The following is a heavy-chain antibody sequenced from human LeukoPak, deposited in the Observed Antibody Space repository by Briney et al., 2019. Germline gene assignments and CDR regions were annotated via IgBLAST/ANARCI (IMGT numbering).Heavy chain of an antibody. D-gene: IGHD3-10*02. CDR3: TRENYVPDS. V-gene: IGHV3-7*03. CDR2: ISNGGYPT. J-gene: IGHJ4*02. Sequence: GGSLRLSCVASGYTFSHYWMSWVRQTPGKGLEWVASISNGGYPTYYVGSVRGRFTISRDDARNSLFLQMNGLRADDTAVYYCTRENYVPDSWGQGTLVTVSS. CDR1: GYTFSHYW.